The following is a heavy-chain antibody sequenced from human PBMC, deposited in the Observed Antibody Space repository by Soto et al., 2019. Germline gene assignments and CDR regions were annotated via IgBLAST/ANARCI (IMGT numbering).Heavy chain of an antibody. V-gene: IGHV4-34*01. CDR2: INHSGST. CDR1: GGSFSGYY. D-gene: IGHD5-12*01. J-gene: IGHJ6*02. CDR3: ARALGYSGYDVYHYYYGMDV. Sequence: SETLSLTCAVYGGSFSGYYWSWILQPPWKGLEWIGEINHSGSTNYNPSLKSRVTISVDTSKNQFSLKLSSVTAADTAVYYCARALGYSGYDVYHYYYGMDVWGQGTTVTVS.